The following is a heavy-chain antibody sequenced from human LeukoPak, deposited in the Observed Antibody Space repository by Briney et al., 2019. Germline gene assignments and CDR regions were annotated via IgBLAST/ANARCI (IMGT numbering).Heavy chain of an antibody. CDR3: AREGGSGYDHDHDSYGMDV. CDR2: IYTSGSN. D-gene: IGHD5-12*01. CDR1: GGSISSYY. V-gene: IGHV4-4*07. J-gene: IGHJ6*02. Sequence: PSETLSLTCTVSGGSISSYYWSWVRQPAGKGLEWIGRIYTSGSNNYNPSLKSRVTMSVEKSKNQFSLKLGSVTAADTAVYYCAREGGSGYDHDHDSYGMDVCGQGTTVTVSS.